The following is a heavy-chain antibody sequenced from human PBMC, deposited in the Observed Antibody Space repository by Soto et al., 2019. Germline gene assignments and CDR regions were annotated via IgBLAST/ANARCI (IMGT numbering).Heavy chain of an antibody. Sequence: QVQLVESGGGVVQPGRSLRLSCAASGFTFSSYAMHWVRQAPGKGLEWVAVISYDGSNKYYADSVKGRFTISRDNSKNTLYLQMNSLSAEDTAVYYCARDLTMIMITFGGDYWGQGTLVTVSS. D-gene: IGHD3-16*01. CDR3: ARDLTMIMITFGGDY. V-gene: IGHV3-30-3*01. J-gene: IGHJ4*02. CDR1: GFTFSSYA. CDR2: ISYDGSNK.